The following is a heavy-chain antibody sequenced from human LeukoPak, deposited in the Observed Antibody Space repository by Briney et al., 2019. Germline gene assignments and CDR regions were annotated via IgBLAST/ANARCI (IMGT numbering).Heavy chain of an antibody. CDR2: IIPILGIA. Sequence: SVKVSCKASGGTFNSYAISWVRQAPGQGLEWMGRIIPILGIANYAQKFQGRVTITADKSTSTAYMELSSLRSEDTAVNYCARAILGYCSSTSCWPEDIWGQGTMVTVSS. D-gene: IGHD2-2*01. CDR3: ARAILGYCSSTSCWPEDI. CDR1: GGTFNSYA. V-gene: IGHV1-69*04. J-gene: IGHJ3*02.